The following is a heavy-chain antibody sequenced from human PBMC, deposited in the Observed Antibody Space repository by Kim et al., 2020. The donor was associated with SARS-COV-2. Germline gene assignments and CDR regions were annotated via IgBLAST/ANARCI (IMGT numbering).Heavy chain of an antibody. D-gene: IGHD3-16*01. CDR1: GFTFSSYS. CDR3: ARFRRGFGYMDV. CDR2: ISSSSSYI. J-gene: IGHJ6*03. Sequence: GGSLRLSCAASGFTFSSYSMNWVRQAPGKGLEWVSSISSSSSYIYYADSVKGRFTISRDNAKNSLYLQMNSLRAEDTAVYYCARFRRGFGYMDVWGKGTTVTVSS. V-gene: IGHV3-21*01.